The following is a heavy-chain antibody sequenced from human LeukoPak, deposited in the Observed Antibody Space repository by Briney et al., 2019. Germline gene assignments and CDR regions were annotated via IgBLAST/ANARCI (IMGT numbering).Heavy chain of an antibody. CDR1: GFTFSSYS. V-gene: IGHV3-23*01. D-gene: IGHD3-10*01. CDR3: AKYLDSGLYYYGSGSYYGMDV. Sequence: PGGSLRLSCAASGFTFSSYSMNWVRQAPGKGLEWVSAISGSGGSTYYADSVKGRFTISRDNSKNTLYLQMNSLRAEDTAVYYCAKYLDSGLYYYGSGSYYGMDVWGQGTTVTVSS. J-gene: IGHJ6*02. CDR2: ISGSGGST.